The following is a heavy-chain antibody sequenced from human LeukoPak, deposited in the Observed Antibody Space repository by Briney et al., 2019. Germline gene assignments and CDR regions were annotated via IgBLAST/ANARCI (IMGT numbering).Heavy chain of an antibody. V-gene: IGHV3-66*02. CDR1: GFTVSSTY. J-gene: IGHJ4*02. Sequence: SGGSLRLSCAASGFTVSSTYMSWVRQAPGKGLEWVSVIESGGRTYYADSVKGRFTISRDSSKNTLYLQMNSLRAEDTAVYYCARDLYSQPSVGAIVDHWGQGTLVTVSS. D-gene: IGHD1-26*01. CDR2: IESGGRT. CDR3: ARDLYSQPSVGAIVDH.